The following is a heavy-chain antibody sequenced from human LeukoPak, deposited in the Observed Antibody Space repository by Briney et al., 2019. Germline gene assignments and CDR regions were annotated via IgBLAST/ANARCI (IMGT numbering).Heavy chain of an antibody. V-gene: IGHV4-38-2*02. CDR3: ARDHIVVVPAAIESYYYYYMDV. J-gene: IGHJ6*03. CDR1: GNSISSGYY. CDR2: VYHTGST. Sequence: PSETLSLTCTVSGNSISSGYYWTWIRQPPGKGLEWIGTVYHTGSTYYNLSLKSRVTISVDTSKNQISLKLPSVTAADTAVYYCARDHIVVVPAAIESYYYYYMDVWGKGTTVTISS. D-gene: IGHD2-2*01.